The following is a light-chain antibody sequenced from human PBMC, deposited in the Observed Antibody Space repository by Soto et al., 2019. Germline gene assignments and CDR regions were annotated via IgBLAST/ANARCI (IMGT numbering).Light chain of an antibody. CDR2: GAS. CDR3: QQYGSSPPT. CDR1: QSVSSSY. J-gene: IGKJ5*01. Sequence: EIVFTHSPGTLSLSPGERATLSCRASQSVSSSYLAWYQQKPGQAPRLLIYGASSRATGIPDRFSGSGSGTDFTLTISRLEPEDFAVYYCQQYGSSPPTFGQGTRLEIK. V-gene: IGKV3-20*01.